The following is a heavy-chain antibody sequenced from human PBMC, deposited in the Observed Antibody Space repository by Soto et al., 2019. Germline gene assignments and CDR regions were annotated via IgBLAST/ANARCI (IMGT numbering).Heavy chain of an antibody. V-gene: IGHV4-34*01. CDR3: ARRRRYCSGGSCYTFAY. CDR2: INHNGST. CDR1: GGSFSGYY. Sequence: QVQLQQWGAGLLKPSETLSLTCAVYGGSFSGYYWSWIRQPPGKGLEWIGEINHNGSTNYNPSLKSRVTISVDTSKNQFSLKLSSVTAADTAVYYCARRRRYCSGGSCYTFAYWGQGTLVTVSS. D-gene: IGHD2-15*01. J-gene: IGHJ4*02.